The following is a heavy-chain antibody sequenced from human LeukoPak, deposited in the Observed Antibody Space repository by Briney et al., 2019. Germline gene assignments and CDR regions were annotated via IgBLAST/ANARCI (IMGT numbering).Heavy chain of an antibody. D-gene: IGHD4-17*01. J-gene: IGHJ3*02. Sequence: PGGSLRLSCAASGFTFSSYVMNWVRQAPGKGLEWVSGISDSGGSTYYADSVKGRFTISRDNSKNTLYLQMNSLRAEDTAVYYCAKAPLRTFAFGIWGQGTMVTVSS. CDR2: ISDSGGST. CDR1: GFTFSSYV. V-gene: IGHV3-23*01. CDR3: AKAPLRTFAFGI.